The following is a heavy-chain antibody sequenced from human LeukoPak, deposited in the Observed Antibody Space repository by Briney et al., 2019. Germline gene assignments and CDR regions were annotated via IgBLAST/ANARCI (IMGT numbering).Heavy chain of an antibody. J-gene: IGHJ4*02. CDR3: ARGYPYNYYDSSGYYRLAHFDY. D-gene: IGHD3-22*01. V-gene: IGHV4-61*08. CDR2: IYYSGST. Sequence: SETLSLTCAVSGGSISSGVYSWSWVRQPPGKGLEWIGYIYYSGSTNYNPSLKSRVTISVDTSKNQFSLKLSSVTAADTAVYYCARGYPYNYYDSSGYYRLAHFDYWGQGTLVTVSS. CDR1: GGSISSGVYS.